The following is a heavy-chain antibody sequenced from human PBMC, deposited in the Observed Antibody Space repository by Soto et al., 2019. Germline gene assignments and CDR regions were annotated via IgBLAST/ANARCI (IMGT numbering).Heavy chain of an antibody. CDR1: GGSISSYY. CDR3: ARVGLRWTFDY. D-gene: IGHD4-17*01. J-gene: IGHJ4*02. V-gene: IGHV4-59*01. CDR2: IYYSGST. Sequence: QVQLQESGPGLVKPSETLSLTCTVSGGSISSYYWSWIRQPPGKGLEWIGYIYYSGSTNYNPSLKSRVTISVDTSKNQFSLKLSSVTAADTAVYYCARVGLRWTFDYWGQGTLVTVSS.